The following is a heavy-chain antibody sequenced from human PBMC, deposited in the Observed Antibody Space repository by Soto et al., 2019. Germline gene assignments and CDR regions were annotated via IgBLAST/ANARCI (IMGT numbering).Heavy chain of an antibody. CDR1: GGSFSGYY. CDR2: INHSGST. J-gene: IGHJ6*02. V-gene: IGHV4-34*01. Sequence: SSETLSLTCAVYGGSFSGYYWSWIRQPPGKGLEWIGEINHSGSTNYNPSLKSRVTISVDTSKNQFSLKLSSVTAADTAVYYCARVTGRYYSGMDVWGQGTTVTVSS. CDR3: ARVTGRYYSGMDV.